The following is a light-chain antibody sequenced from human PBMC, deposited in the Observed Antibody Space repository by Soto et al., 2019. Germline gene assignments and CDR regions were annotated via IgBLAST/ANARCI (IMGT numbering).Light chain of an antibody. CDR1: QGISSY. Sequence: IQLTQSPSSLSASVGDRVTITCRASQGISSYLAWYQQKPGKAPKLLIYAASTLLSGVPSRFSGSGSGTDFTLTISSLEPEDFATYYCQQLNSYPPYTFGQGTK. CDR3: QQLNSYPPYT. J-gene: IGKJ2*01. V-gene: IGKV1-9*01. CDR2: AAS.